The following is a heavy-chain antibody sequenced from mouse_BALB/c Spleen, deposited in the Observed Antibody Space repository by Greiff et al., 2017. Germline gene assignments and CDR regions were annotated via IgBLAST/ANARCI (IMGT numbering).Heavy chain of an antibody. Sequence: EVKVVESGGDLVKPGGSLKLSCAASGFTFSSYGMSWVRQTPDKRLEWVATISSGGSYTYYPDSVKGRFTISRDNAKNTLYLQMSSLKSEDTAMYYCARRPGFAYWGQGTLVTVSA. V-gene: IGHV5-6*02. CDR3: ARRPGFAY. J-gene: IGHJ3*01. CDR1: GFTFSSYG. CDR2: ISSGGSYT.